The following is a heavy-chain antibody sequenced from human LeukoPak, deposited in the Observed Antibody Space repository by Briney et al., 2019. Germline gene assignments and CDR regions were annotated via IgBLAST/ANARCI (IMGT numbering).Heavy chain of an antibody. J-gene: IGHJ4*02. Sequence: GWSLRLSFAASGFTYSSYAMHWVRQAPGKGLEGVAVISYDGSNKYYADSVKGRFTISIDNSKNTLYLQMNSLRAEGTAVYYCARDVSPQLWLSPDYWGQGTLVTVSS. CDR1: GFTYSSYA. V-gene: IGHV3-30-3*01. D-gene: IGHD5-18*01. CDR2: ISYDGSNK. CDR3: ARDVSPQLWLSPDY.